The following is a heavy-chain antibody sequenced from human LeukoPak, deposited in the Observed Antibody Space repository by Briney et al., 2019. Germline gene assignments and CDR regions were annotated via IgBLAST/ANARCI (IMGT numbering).Heavy chain of an antibody. CDR2: VYYSGST. CDR1: GGSIGSSTYN. CDR3: ARDRQRGLLFIAPDY. J-gene: IGHJ4*02. V-gene: IGHV4-39*07. D-gene: IGHD3/OR15-3a*01. Sequence: SETLSLTCTVSGGSIGSSTYNWGWVRQPPGKGLEWIGNVYYSGSTNYNPSLKSRVTISVDTSKNQFSLKVFSVTAADTAVYYCARDRQRGLLFIAPDYWGQGTLVTVSS.